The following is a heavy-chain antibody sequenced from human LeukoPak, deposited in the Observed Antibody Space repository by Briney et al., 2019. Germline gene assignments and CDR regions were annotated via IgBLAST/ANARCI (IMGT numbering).Heavy chain of an antibody. Sequence: PSETLSLTCAVYGGSFSGYYWSWIRQPPGKGLEWIGEINHSGSTNYNPSLKSRVTISVDTSKNQFSLKLSSVTAADTAVNYCARGVRDDYIWGSYRQYYFDYWGQGTLVTVSS. CDR3: ARGVRDDYIWGSYRQYYFDY. D-gene: IGHD3-16*02. J-gene: IGHJ4*02. CDR1: GGSFSGYY. CDR2: INHSGST. V-gene: IGHV4-34*01.